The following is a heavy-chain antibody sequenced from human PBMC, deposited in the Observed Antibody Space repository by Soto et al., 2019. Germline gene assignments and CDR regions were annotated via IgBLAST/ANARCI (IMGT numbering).Heavy chain of an antibody. V-gene: IGHV3-21*01. CDR2: ISSSSSYI. J-gene: IGHJ2*01. CDR3: ARDGVAVGGFQLGYFDL. CDR1: GFTFSSYS. D-gene: IGHD6-19*01. Sequence: EVQLVESGGGLVKPGGSLRLSCAASGFTFSSYSMNWVRQAPGKGLEWVSSISSSSSYIYYADSVKGRFTISRDNAKNSLYLQMNSLRAQDTAVYYCARDGVAVGGFQLGYFDLWGRGTLVTVSS.